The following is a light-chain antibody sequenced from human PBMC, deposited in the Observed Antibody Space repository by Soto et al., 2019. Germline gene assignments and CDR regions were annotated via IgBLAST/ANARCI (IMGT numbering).Light chain of an antibody. V-gene: IGKV1-27*01. Sequence: DIQMTQSPSSLSASVVDRVTITCRSSQGIRHYLAWYQQKPGKVPKLLIYEASNLQSGVPSRFRGGGSGTEITLTISSLQPEDVATYYCQNFDSAPQTFGQGTKVDI. J-gene: IGKJ1*01. CDR3: QNFDSAPQT. CDR2: EAS. CDR1: QGIRHY.